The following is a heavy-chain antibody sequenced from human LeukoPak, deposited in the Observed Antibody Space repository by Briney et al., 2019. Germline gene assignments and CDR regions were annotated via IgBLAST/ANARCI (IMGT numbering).Heavy chain of an antibody. CDR1: GGSFSGDY. V-gene: IGHV4-34*01. CDR2: INHSGST. J-gene: IGHJ4*02. CDR3: ARGSQINTAMVYLGY. D-gene: IGHD5-18*01. Sequence: PSETLSLTCAVYGGSFSGDYWSWIRQPPGNGLEWIGEINHSGSTNYNPSLKSRVTISVDTSKNQFTLKLSSVTAADTAVYYCARGSQINTAMVYLGYWGQGTLVTVSS.